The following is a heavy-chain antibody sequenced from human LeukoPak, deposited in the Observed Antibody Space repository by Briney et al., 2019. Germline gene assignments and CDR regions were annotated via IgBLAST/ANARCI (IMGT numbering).Heavy chain of an antibody. CDR3: AKRGVVIRVFLVGFHKEAYYFDS. Sequence: PGGSLRLSCAVSGITLSNYGMSWVRQAPGKGLEWVAGLSGSGGGTNYADSVQGRFTISRDNPKNTLYLQMNRLGAEDTAVYFCAKRGVVIRVFLVGFHKEAYYFDSWGQGALVTVSS. CDR2: LSGSGGGT. CDR1: GITLSNYG. D-gene: IGHD3-10*01. V-gene: IGHV3-23*01. J-gene: IGHJ4*02.